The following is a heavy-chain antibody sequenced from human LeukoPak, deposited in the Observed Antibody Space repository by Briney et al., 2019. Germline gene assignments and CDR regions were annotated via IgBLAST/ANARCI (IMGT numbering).Heavy chain of an antibody. CDR2: ISAYNGIT. V-gene: IGHV1-18*01. D-gene: IGHD3-10*01. J-gene: IGHJ6*02. CDR1: GYTFTSYG. Sequence: ATVKVYCKASGYTFTSYGISWVRQAPGQGLEWMGWISAYNGITNYAQKLQGRVTMTTDTSTSTAYMELRSLRSDDTAVYYCARDLCYGSGSYYLVLLGYYYGMDVWGQGTTVTVSS. CDR3: ARDLCYGSGSYYLVLLGYYYGMDV.